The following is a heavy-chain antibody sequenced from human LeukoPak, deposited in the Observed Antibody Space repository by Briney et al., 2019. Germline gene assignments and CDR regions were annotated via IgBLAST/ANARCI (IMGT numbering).Heavy chain of an antibody. Sequence: PGGSLRLSCAASGFTFDDYAMHWVRQAPGKGLEWVSGISWNSGSIGYADSVKGRFTISRYNSKNSLELQMNSLRADETALYYCAKGCCSPYYYYGMDVWGQGTTVTVSS. CDR2: ISWNSGSI. V-gene: IGHV3-9*01. J-gene: IGHJ6*02. CDR1: GFTFDDYA. D-gene: IGHD2-15*01. CDR3: AKGCCSPYYYYGMDV.